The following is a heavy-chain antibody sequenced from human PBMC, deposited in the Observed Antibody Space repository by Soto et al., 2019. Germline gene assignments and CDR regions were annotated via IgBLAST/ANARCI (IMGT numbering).Heavy chain of an antibody. D-gene: IGHD1-1*01. CDR1: GYTFSTYG. Sequence: QVQLVQSGAEVKKPGASVKVSCKASGYTFSTYGFSWVRQAPGQGLEWMGWIGADNGDTNYAQNFQGRVTMTTDTSTTTSYIDLMSLTSDDTAVYFCARDWKGAEGFDPWGQGTLVTVSS. V-gene: IGHV1-18*01. CDR3: ARDWKGAEGFDP. CDR2: IGADNGDT. J-gene: IGHJ5*02.